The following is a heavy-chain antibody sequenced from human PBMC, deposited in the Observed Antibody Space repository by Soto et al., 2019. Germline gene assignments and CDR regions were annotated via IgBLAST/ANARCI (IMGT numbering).Heavy chain of an antibody. Sequence: QVQLVESGGGVVQPGRSLRLSCAASGFTFSSYAMHWVRQAPGKGLEWVAVISYDGSNKYYADSVKGRFTISRDNSKNTLYRQMNSLRAEDTAGYYCARAIEVIAAAAGDAFDIWGQGTMVTVSS. CDR3: ARAIEVIAAAAGDAFDI. CDR1: GFTFSSYA. V-gene: IGHV3-30-3*01. CDR2: ISYDGSNK. J-gene: IGHJ3*02. D-gene: IGHD6-13*01.